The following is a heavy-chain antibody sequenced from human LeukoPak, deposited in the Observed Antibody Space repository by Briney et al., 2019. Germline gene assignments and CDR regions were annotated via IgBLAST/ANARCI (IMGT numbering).Heavy chain of an antibody. D-gene: IGHD3-10*01. CDR2: MHYTGTT. CDR1: GGSIRSYY. Sequence: PSETLSLTCAVSGGSIRSYYWSWLRQPPGKGLEWIGYMHYTGTTNYNPSLKSRVTITGDTSKNQFSLKLSSVTAADTAVYYCARDVKSRRRQWFGELSVYYYYYMDVWGKGTTVTISS. CDR3: ARDVKSRRRQWFGELSVYYYYYMDV. V-gene: IGHV4-59*12. J-gene: IGHJ6*03.